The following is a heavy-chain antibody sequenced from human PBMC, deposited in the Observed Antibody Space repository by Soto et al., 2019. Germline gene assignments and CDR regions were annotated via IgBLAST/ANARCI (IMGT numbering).Heavy chain of an antibody. CDR2: IYYSGST. D-gene: IGHD3-9*01. CDR3: ARRDYDILTGYSWRYFDL. J-gene: IGHJ2*01. V-gene: IGHV4-39*01. CDR1: GGSISSSSYY. Sequence: SETLSLTCTVSGGSISSSSYYWGWIRQPPGKGLEWIGSIYYSGSTYYNPSLKSRVTISVDTSKNQFSLKLSSVTAADTAVYYCARRDYDILTGYSWRYFDLWGRGTLVTVSS.